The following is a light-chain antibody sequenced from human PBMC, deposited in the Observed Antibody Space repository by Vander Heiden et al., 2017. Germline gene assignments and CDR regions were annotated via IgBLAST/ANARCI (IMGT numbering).Light chain of an antibody. J-gene: IGKJ2*01. CDR1: QSVNNN. Sequence: EIVMTQSPATLSVSPGERATLSCSASQSVNNNLAWFQQKPGQAPRLLIYAASTRATGIPDFTLTISSLQSEDFVVYYCQQYNNGPPRYTFGQGTKLEIK. CDR3: QQYNNGPPRYT. CDR2: AAS. V-gene: IGKV3-15*01.